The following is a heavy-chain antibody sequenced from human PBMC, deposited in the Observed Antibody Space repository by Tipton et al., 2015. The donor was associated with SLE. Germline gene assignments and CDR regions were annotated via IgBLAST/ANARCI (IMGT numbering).Heavy chain of an antibody. V-gene: IGHV4-61*02. Sequence: TLSLTCTVSGGSISSGIYYWSWIRQPAGKGLEWIGRIYTSGSTNYNPSLKSRVTISIDTSKNQFSLELNSVTAADTAVYYCARDRRIFGNWFDPWGQGTLVTVSS. CDR2: IYTSGST. D-gene: IGHD3-3*01. J-gene: IGHJ5*02. CDR1: GGSISSGIYY. CDR3: ARDRRIFGNWFDP.